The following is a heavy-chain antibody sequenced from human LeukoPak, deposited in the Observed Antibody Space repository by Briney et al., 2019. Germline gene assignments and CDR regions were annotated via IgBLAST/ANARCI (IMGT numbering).Heavy chain of an antibody. CDR2: INHSGST. D-gene: IGHD3-10*01. Sequence: SETLSLTCTSATFNDHSWSWIRQPPGKGLEWIGEINHSGSTNYNPSLKSRVTISIDTSKKYLYLKLSSVTAADTAMYYCARHFGIYYGSGSFYPWGQGTQVIVSS. J-gene: IGHJ4*02. V-gene: IGHV4-34*01. CDR3: ARHFGIYYGSGSFYP. CDR1: ATFNDHS.